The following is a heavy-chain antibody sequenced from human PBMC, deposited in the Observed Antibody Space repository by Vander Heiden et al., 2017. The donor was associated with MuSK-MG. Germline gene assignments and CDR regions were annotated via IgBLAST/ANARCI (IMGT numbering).Heavy chain of an antibody. V-gene: IGHV3-23*01. J-gene: IGHJ3*02. CDR2: ISGSGGST. CDR1: GFTFSSYA. Sequence: EVQLLESGGGLVQPGGSLRLSCAASGFTFSSYAMTWVRQAQGKGLEWVSAISGSGGSTYYADSVKGRFTISRDNSKNTLYLQMNSLRAEDTAVYYCAKDQEAAGTPDAFDIWGQGTMVTVSS. D-gene: IGHD6-13*01. CDR3: AKDQEAAGTPDAFDI.